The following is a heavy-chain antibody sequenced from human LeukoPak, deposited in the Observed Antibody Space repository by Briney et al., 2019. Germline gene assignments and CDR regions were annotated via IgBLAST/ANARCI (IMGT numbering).Heavy chain of an antibody. CDR3: ARGARRYCSGGSCYGNWFDP. Sequence: PSETLSVTCAVYGGSFSGYYWSWIRQPPGKGLEWIGEINHSGSTNYNPSLRSRVTISVDTSKNQFSLKLSSVTAADTAVYYCARGARRYCSGGSCYGNWFDPWGQGTLVTVSS. CDR2: INHSGST. D-gene: IGHD2-15*01. CDR1: GGSFSGYY. V-gene: IGHV4-34*01. J-gene: IGHJ5*02.